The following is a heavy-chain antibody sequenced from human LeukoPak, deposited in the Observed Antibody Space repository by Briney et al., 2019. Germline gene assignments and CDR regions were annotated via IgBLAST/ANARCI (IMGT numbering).Heavy chain of an antibody. CDR3: ARVRVGGTNYFDS. V-gene: IGHV3-7*04. CDR2: INYDGSEK. J-gene: IGHJ4*02. Sequence: GGPLRLSCTASGFIFGDYAVSWFRQAPGEGLEWVANINYDGSEKYYIDSVKGRFTISRDNAKNSLYLQMNSLRAEDTAVYFCARVRVGGTNYFDSWGQGTLVTVSS. CDR1: GFIFGDYA. D-gene: IGHD1-1*01.